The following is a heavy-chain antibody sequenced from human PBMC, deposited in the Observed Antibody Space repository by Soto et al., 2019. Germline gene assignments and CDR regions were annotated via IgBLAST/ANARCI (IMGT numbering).Heavy chain of an antibody. CDR3: VKDRYDDSSGYYYYLDY. V-gene: IGHV3-64D*09. CDR1: GFTFSSYA. J-gene: IGHJ4*02. CDR2: ISSNGSST. Sequence: GGSLRLSCSASGFTFSSYAMHWVRQAPGKGLECVSAISSNGSSTYYADSVKGRFTIARDNSKNTLYLQMSSMRDEDTAVYYCVKDRYDDSSGYYYYLDYWGQGTLVTVSS. D-gene: IGHD3-22*01.